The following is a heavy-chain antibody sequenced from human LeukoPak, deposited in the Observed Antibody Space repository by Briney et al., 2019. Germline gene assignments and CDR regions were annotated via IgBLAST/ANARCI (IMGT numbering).Heavy chain of an antibody. CDR2: IYYSGNT. Sequence: SETLSLTCTVSGGSISNYYWSWIRQPPGKGLEWIGYIYYSGNTNYNPSLKSRVTISIDTSKNRFSLKLSSVTAADTAVYYCARGGDFWSGSLSWFDPWGQGTLVTVSS. V-gene: IGHV4-59*01. CDR1: GGSISNYY. CDR3: ARGGDFWSGSLSWFDP. J-gene: IGHJ5*02. D-gene: IGHD3-3*01.